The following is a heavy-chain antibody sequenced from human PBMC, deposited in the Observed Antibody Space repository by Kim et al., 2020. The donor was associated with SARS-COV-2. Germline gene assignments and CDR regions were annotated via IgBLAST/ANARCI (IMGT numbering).Heavy chain of an antibody. CDR1: GFTFSSYA. D-gene: IGHD3-22*01. CDR2: ISGSGGST. CDR3: AKARQREIVVVITTAYYYGADV. Sequence: GGSLRLSCAASGFTFSSYAMSWVRQAPGKGLEWVSAISGSGGSTYYADSVKGRFTISRDNSKNTLYLQMNSLRAEDTAVYYCAKARQREIVVVITTAYYYGADVWGQGTTVTVSS. V-gene: IGHV3-23*01. J-gene: IGHJ6*02.